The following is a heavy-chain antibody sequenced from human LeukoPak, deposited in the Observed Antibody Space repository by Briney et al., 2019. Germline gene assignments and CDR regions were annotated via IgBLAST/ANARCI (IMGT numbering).Heavy chain of an antibody. V-gene: IGHV3-11*04. CDR2: ISGSGSTI. CDR1: GFTFSDYY. D-gene: IGHD3-10*01. Sequence: GGSLRLSCAASGFTFSDYYMSWIRQAPGKGLEWVSYISGSGSTIYYADSVKGRFTISGDNAKNSLYLQMNSLRAEDTAVYYCARETQQHYSVGGMDVWGQGTTVTVSS. J-gene: IGHJ6*02. CDR3: ARETQQHYSVGGMDV.